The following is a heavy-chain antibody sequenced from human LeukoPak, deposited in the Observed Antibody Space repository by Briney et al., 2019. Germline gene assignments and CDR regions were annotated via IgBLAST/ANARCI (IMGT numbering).Heavy chain of an antibody. D-gene: IGHD6-13*01. CDR2: IYYSGST. J-gene: IGHJ5*02. V-gene: IGHV4-30-4*08. Sequence: RSSETLSLTCTVSGGSISSGDYYWSWIRQPPGKGLEWIGYIYYSGSTYYNPSLKSRVTISVDTSKNQFSLKLSSVTAADTAVYYCARGGASSTLAVAGQLDPWGQGTLVTVSS. CDR3: ARGGASSTLAVAGQLDP. CDR1: GGSISSGDYY.